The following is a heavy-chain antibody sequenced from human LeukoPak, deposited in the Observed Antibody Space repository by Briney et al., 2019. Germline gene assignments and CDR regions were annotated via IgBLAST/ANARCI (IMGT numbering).Heavy chain of an antibody. V-gene: IGHV4-39*01. CDR2: IYYSGST. CDR1: GGSISSYY. Sequence: PSETLSLTCTVSGGSISSYYWGWIRQPPGKGLEWIGSIYYSGSTYYNPSLKSRVTISVDTSKNQFSLKLSSVTAADTAVYYCARPIVVVTAIGAFDIWGQGTMVTVSS. D-gene: IGHD2-21*02. J-gene: IGHJ3*02. CDR3: ARPIVVVTAIGAFDI.